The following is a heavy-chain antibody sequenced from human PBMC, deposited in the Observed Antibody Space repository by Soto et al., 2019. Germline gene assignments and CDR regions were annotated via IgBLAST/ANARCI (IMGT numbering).Heavy chain of an antibody. D-gene: IGHD3-10*02. Sequence: GGSLRLSCAASGFTFSSYAMHWVRQAPGKGLEWVAVISYDGSNKYYADSVKGRFTISRDNSKNTLYLQMNSLRAEDTAVYYCARTVSTMYPPKDYWGQGTLVTVSS. CDR3: ARTVSTMYPPKDY. CDR1: GFTFSSYA. CDR2: ISYDGSNK. V-gene: IGHV3-30-3*01. J-gene: IGHJ4*02.